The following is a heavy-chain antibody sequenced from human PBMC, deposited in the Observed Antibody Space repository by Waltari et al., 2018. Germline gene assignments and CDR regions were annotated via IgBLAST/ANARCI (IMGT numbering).Heavy chain of an antibody. V-gene: IGHV1-69*01. CDR1: GGTFSSYA. CDR2: IRPILGQE. J-gene: IGHJ6*02. CDR3: ANADSSSSPYYYYGMDV. D-gene: IGHD6-6*01. Sequence: QVQLVQSGAEVKKPGSSVKVSCKASGGTFSSYAISWVRQAPGPGLEGYGGRQGIRPILGQENAGKKVQGRVRVTADESTRTAYMELSSLRSEETAVYYCANADSSSSPYYYYGMDVWGQGTTVTVSS.